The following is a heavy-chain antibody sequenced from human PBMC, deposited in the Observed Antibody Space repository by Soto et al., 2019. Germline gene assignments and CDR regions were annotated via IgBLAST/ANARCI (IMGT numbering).Heavy chain of an antibody. D-gene: IGHD1-7*01. V-gene: IGHV1-69*06. J-gene: IGHJ5*02. Sequence: QVQLVQSWAEVKKPGSSVKFSCKASGGTFSSYAISWVRQAPGQGLEWMGGIIPIFGKANYAQKFQGRGTITADTSTSTGYMELSSLRSEDTAVYYCATEGGGTGTNVWFAPWGQGTLVTVSS. CDR3: ATEGGGTGTNVWFAP. CDR2: IIPIFGKA. CDR1: GGTFSSYA.